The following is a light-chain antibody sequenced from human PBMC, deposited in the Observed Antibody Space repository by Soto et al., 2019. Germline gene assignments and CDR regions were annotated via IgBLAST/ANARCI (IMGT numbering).Light chain of an antibody. Sequence: QSVLTQPPSASGTPGQTVTIPCSGSNSNIGSHYVYWFQQLPGTAPKLLIYRNDQRPSRVPDRFSGSKSGTSASLAISVLRSEDEAEYFCAAWDDSLNTYVVFGGGTKLTVL. CDR3: AAWDDSLNTYVV. CDR1: NSNIGSHY. J-gene: IGLJ2*01. CDR2: RND. V-gene: IGLV1-47*01.